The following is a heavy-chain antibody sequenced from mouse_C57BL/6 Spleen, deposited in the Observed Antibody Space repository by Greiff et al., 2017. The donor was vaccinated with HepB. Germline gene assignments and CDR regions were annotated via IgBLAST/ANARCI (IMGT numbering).Heavy chain of an antibody. CDR2: IWSGGST. CDR3: AREGIYYGSSGGFAY. Sequence: QVQLQQSGPGLVQPSQSLSITCTVSGFSLTSYGVHWVRQSPGKGLEWLGVIWSGGSTDYNAAFISRLSISKDNSKSQVFFKMNSLQADDTAIYYCAREGIYYGSSGGFAYWGQGTLVTVSA. D-gene: IGHD1-1*01. V-gene: IGHV2-2*01. CDR1: GFSLTSYG. J-gene: IGHJ3*01.